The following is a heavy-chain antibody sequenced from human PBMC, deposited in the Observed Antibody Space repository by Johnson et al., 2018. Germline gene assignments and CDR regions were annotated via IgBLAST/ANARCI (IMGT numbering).Heavy chain of an antibody. J-gene: IGHJ6*03. CDR3: AKENVNTAMVYYYYYYMDV. V-gene: IGHV3-23*04. Sequence: VQLVESGGGLVKPGRSLRLSCTASGFTFGDYAMSWFRQAPGKGLEWVSAISGSGGSTYYADSVKGRFTISRDNSKNTLYLQMNSLRAEDTAVYYWAKENVNTAMVYYYYYYMDVWGKGTTVTVSS. D-gene: IGHD5-18*01. CDR2: ISGSGGST. CDR1: GFTFGDYA.